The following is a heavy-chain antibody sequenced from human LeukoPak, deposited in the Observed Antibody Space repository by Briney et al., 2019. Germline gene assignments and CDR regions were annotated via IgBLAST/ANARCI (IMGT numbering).Heavy chain of an antibody. CDR3: ARGDMVRGVIIPYFDY. J-gene: IGHJ4*02. CDR1: GGSISSYY. Sequence: SETLSLTCSVSGGSISSYYWSWIRQPPGKGLEWIGYIYYSGSTNCTPSLKSRVTISVDTSKNQFSLTLSSVTAADTAVYYCARGDMVRGVIIPYFDYWGQGTLVTVSS. D-gene: IGHD3-10*01. V-gene: IGHV4-59*01. CDR2: IYYSGST.